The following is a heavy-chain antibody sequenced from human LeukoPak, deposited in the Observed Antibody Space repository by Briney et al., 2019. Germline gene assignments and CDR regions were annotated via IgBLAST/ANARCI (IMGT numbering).Heavy chain of an antibody. D-gene: IGHD3-10*01. CDR2: VYYTGST. V-gene: IGHV4-39*01. CDR1: GASVTSGGFY. CDR3: ARHSGSGSLSRPFDP. J-gene: IGHJ5*02. Sequence: SETLSLTCTVSGASVTSGGFYWGWLRQSPGKGLQWIATVYYTGSTYYNPSLKSRVTISIHTSKNQFSLNLRSLIAADTAVYYCARHSGSGSLSRPFDPWGRGTLVTVSS.